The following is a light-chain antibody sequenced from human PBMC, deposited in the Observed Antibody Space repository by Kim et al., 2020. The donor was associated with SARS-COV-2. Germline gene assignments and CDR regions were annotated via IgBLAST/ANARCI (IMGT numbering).Light chain of an antibody. Sequence: DVVMTQSPLSLPVTLGQPASISCRSSQSLAHYSGNTYLIWFHQRPGQSPRRLIYKVSNRDSGVPDRFSGSGSGSDFTLRISRVEAEDVGVYYCMQGTHWPPTFGQGTKVDIK. J-gene: IGKJ1*01. V-gene: IGKV2-30*02. CDR1: QSLAHYSGNTY. CDR2: KVS. CDR3: MQGTHWPPT.